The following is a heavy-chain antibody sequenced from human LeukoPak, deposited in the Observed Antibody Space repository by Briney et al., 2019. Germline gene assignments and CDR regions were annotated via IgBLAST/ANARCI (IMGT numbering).Heavy chain of an antibody. D-gene: IGHD3-9*01. J-gene: IGHJ4*02. CDR1: GGSFSGYY. V-gene: IGHV4-34*01. CDR2: INHSGST. CDR3: ARAKSDTLTGYLIDS. Sequence: SETLSLTCAVYGGSFSGYYWSWIRQPPGKGLEWIGEINHSGSTNYNPSLKSRVTISVDTSKNQFSLKLSSVTAADTAIYYCARAKSDTLTGYLIDSWGPGTLVTVSS.